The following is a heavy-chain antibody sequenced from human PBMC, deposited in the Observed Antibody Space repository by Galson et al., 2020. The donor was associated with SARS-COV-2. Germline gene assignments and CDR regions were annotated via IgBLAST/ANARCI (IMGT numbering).Heavy chain of an antibody. CDR1: GGSISSGGYY. D-gene: IGHD2-21*01. V-gene: IGHV4-31*03. CDR3: AREPEIDCGMDV. CDR2: IYYSGST. J-gene: IGHJ6*04. Sequence: SETLSLTCTVSGGSISSGGYYWSWIRQHPGKGLEWIGYIYYSGSTYYNPSLKSRVTISVDTSKNQFSLKLSSVTAADTAVYYCAREPEIDCGMDVGGKGTTVTVSS.